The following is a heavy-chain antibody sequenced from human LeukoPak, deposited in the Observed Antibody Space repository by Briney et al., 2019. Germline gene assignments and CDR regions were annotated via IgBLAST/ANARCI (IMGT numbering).Heavy chain of an antibody. CDR1: GGSLSSYY. D-gene: IGHD3-22*01. CDR2: IYYSGST. V-gene: IGHV4-59*01. Sequence: SETLSLTCTVSGGSLSSYYWSWIRQPPGQGLEWIGHIYYSGSTNYNLSLKSRVTISVDTSKNQFSLMLSSVTAADTAVYYCARVGSRYYDSSGYYSNWFDPWGQGTLVTVSS. CDR3: ARVGSRYYDSSGYYSNWFDP. J-gene: IGHJ5*02.